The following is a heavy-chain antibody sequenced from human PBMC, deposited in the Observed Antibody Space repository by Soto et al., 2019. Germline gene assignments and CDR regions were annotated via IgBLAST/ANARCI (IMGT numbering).Heavy chain of an antibody. J-gene: IGHJ5*02. Sequence: SETLSLTCTVSGGSISSGGYYWSWIRQHPGKGLDWLGYTFYSGATYYNPSLKSRTTISVNTSKNQFSLTLTSLTAADTAVYVCLRVQPYYYGAHTGWLEPGAHGTLVTASS. CDR3: LRVQPYYYGAHTGWLEP. CDR2: TFYSGAT. V-gene: IGHV4-31*03. D-gene: IGHD3-10*01. CDR1: GGSISSGGYY.